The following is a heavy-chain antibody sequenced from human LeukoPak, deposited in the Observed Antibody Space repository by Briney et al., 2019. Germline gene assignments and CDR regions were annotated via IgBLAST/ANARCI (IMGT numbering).Heavy chain of an antibody. V-gene: IGHV3-21*01. D-gene: IGHD4-23*01. CDR3: AREDGGTPDY. Sequence: GGSLRLSCAVSGFTFSSYSMNWVRQAPGKGLEWVSSITESGSYQYYADSVKGRFTISRDNAKSSLYLQMNSLRAEDTAVYYCAREDGGTPDYWGQGTLVTVSS. CDR2: ITESGSYQ. CDR1: GFTFSSYS. J-gene: IGHJ4*02.